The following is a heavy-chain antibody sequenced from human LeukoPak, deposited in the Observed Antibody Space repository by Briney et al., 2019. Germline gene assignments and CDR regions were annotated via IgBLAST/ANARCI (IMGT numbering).Heavy chain of an antibody. Sequence: SETLSLTCTVSSGSISSYDWSWIRQPAGKGLEWIGRIYTSGSPNYNPPLKSRVTMSVDTSKDQFSLKLSSVTAADTAVYFCARGPYSYDSSGAFDIWGQGTMVTVSS. D-gene: IGHD3-22*01. CDR2: IYTSGSP. CDR3: ARGPYSYDSSGAFDI. CDR1: SGSISSYD. V-gene: IGHV4-4*07. J-gene: IGHJ3*02.